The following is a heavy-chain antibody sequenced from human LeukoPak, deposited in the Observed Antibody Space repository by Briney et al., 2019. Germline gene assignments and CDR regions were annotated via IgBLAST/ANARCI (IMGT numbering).Heavy chain of an antibody. CDR3: ATITGYPWYFDY. CDR1: GYNFVVYY. CDR2: INPNSGGT. D-gene: IGHD1-20*01. J-gene: IGHJ4*02. Sequence: ASVKVSCKTSGYNFVVYYIHWMRQAPGQGLEWMAWINPNSGGTNYAQEFQGRVTMTRDTSISTVYMELSRLRSDDTALYYCATITGYPWYFDYWGQGTLVTVSS. V-gene: IGHV1-2*02.